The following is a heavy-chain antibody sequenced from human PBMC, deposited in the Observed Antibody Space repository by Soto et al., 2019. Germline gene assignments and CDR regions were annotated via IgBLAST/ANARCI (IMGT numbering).Heavy chain of an antibody. CDR3: ARVRRGSSGSYYYYGMDV. V-gene: IGHV1-69*01. CDR1: GGTFSSYA. D-gene: IGHD1-26*01. CDR2: IIPIFGTA. J-gene: IGHJ6*02. Sequence: QVQLVQSGAEVKKPGSSVKVSCKASGGTFSSYAISWVRQAPGQGLEWMGGIIPIFGTANYAQKFQGRVTITADGSTSTAYMELSSLRSEDTAVYYCARVRRGSSGSYYYYGMDVWGQGTTVTVSS.